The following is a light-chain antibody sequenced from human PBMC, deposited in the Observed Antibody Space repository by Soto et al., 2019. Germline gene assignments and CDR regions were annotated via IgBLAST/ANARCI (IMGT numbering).Light chain of an antibody. CDR2: NDY. V-gene: IGKV1-5*01. Sequence: DIQMTQSPSTLSASIGDRVTITCRASQTINNWLAWYQQKPGKAPNLLIYNDYNLETGVTSRFSGSAFGTEFTLTISSLQPDDFANYYCQHYNSYPWTFGQGTKVEIK. CDR1: QTINNW. CDR3: QHYNSYPWT. J-gene: IGKJ1*01.